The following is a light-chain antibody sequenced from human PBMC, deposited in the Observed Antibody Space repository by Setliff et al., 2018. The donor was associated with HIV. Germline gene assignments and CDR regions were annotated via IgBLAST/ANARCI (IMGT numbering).Light chain of an antibody. CDR3: AAWDNSLRIWV. CDR2: RND. Sequence: GSPGQRVTISCSGSSSNIETNYVYWYQQLPRTAPKLLIYRNDQRRSGVPDRFSGSKSATSASLAISGLRSEDEADYYCAAWDNSLRIWVFGGGTKVTVL. J-gene: IGLJ3*02. CDR1: SSNIETNY. V-gene: IGLV1-47*01.